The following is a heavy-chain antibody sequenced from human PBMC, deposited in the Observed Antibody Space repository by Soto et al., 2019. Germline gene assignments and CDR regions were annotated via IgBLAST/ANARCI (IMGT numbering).Heavy chain of an antibody. Sequence: SETLSLTCAVDGGSFSGYYWSWIRQPPGKGLEWIGEINHSGSTNYNPSLESRVTISVDTSKNQFSLKLSSVTAADAAVYYCARRLDYYDSSGYFLGCLYFHYWGQGTLVTVSS. CDR3: ARRLDYYDSSGYFLGCLYFHY. D-gene: IGHD3-22*01. CDR1: GGSFSGYY. CDR2: INHSGST. J-gene: IGHJ4*02. V-gene: IGHV4-34*01.